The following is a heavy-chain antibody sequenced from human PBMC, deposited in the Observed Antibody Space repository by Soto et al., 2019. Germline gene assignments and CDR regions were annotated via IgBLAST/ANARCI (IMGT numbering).Heavy chain of an antibody. J-gene: IGHJ6*02. CDR2: IYPGDSDT. CDR3: ATARMYSYATYMDV. Sequence: PGESKKIPCKGFGGRFTGYWSGLVRQMPGKGLEWMGIIYPGDSDTRYSPSFQGQVTISADKSISTAYLQWSSLKASDTAMYYCATARMYSYATYMDVWGQGNTVTVSS. V-gene: IGHV5-51*01. D-gene: IGHD5-18*01. CDR1: GGRFTGYW.